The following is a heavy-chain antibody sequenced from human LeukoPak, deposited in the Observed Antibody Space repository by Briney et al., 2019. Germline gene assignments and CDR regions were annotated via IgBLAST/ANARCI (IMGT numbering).Heavy chain of an antibody. CDR3: AKDLAMIVVVILDY. D-gene: IGHD3-22*01. CDR1: GFTFSSYA. V-gene: IGHV3-23*01. CDR2: ISGSGGST. Sequence: GGSLRLSCAASGFTFSSYAMSWVRQAPGKGLEWVSAISGSGGSTYYADSVKGRFTISRDNSKNTLYLQMNSLRAEDTAVYYCAKDLAMIVVVILDYWGQGTPVTVSS. J-gene: IGHJ4*02.